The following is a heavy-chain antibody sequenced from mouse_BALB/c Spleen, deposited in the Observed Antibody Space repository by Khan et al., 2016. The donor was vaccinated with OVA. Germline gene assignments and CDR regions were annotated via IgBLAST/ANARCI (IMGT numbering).Heavy chain of an antibody. CDR2: INPHIGET. CDR3: TRIDRSDFDY. V-gene: IGHV1-20*02. D-gene: IGHD1-1*01. J-gene: IGHJ2*01. Sequence: EVQLQQSGPELVRPGASVKISCKASGYSFTGYFMNWVMQSHGKSLEWIGRINPHIGETFYNQRFKDKATLTVDESSSTAHMELRSLASEDSAVXDCTRIDRSDFDYWGQGTTLTVSS. CDR1: GYSFTGYF.